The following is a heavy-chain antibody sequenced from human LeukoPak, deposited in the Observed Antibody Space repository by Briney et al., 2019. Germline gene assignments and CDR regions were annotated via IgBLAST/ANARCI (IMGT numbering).Heavy chain of an antibody. V-gene: IGHV3-72*01. CDR1: EFTLSDHY. D-gene: IGHD2-2*01. CDR3: ARVRYCSSTTCRGAFDI. J-gene: IGHJ3*02. CDR2: TRNKANSYTT. Sequence: PGGSLRLSCAASEFTLSDHYMDWVRQAPGKGLEWVGRTRNKANSYTTEYAASVKGRFTISRDDSEKSLYLQMNSLKTEDTAVYYCARVRYCSSTTCRGAFDIWGQGTMVTVSS.